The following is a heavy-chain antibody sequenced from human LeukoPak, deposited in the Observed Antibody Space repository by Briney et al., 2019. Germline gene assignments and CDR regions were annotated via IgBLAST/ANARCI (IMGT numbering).Heavy chain of an antibody. J-gene: IGHJ4*02. V-gene: IGHV3-49*03. CDR3: ARDGVSIFGVLISYYFDY. D-gene: IGHD3-3*01. CDR2: IRSKAYGGTT. CDR1: GFTFGDYA. Sequence: QPGRSLRLSCTASGFTFGDYAMSWFRQAPGKGLEWVGFIRSKAYGGTTEYAASVKGRFSISTDDSKTIAYLQMNSLQTEDPAVYYCARDGVSIFGVLISYYFDYWGQGTLVTVSS.